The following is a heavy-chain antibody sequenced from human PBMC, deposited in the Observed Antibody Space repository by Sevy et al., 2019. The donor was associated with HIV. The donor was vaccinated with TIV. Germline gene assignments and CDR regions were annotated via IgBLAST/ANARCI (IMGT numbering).Heavy chain of an antibody. CDR2: ISAYNGNT. Sequence: ASVKVSCKASGYTFTSYGISWVRQAPGQGLEWMGWISAYNGNTNYAEKLQGRVTMTTDTSTSKAYMELRSLRSDDTAVYYCARGSGYSSSWYNDYFDYWGQGTLVTVSS. CDR3: ARGSGYSSSWYNDYFDY. J-gene: IGHJ4*02. V-gene: IGHV1-18*04. CDR1: GYTFTSYG. D-gene: IGHD6-13*01.